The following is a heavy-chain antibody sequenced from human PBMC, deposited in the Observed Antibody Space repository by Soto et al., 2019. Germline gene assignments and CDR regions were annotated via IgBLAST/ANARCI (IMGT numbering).Heavy chain of an antibody. D-gene: IGHD3-22*01. J-gene: IGHJ4*02. Sequence: SQTLSLTCAISGDSVSSKNAAGHWIRQSPSRGPEWLGRTYYRSKWHSGYAVSVRSRITISPDTSKNRFSLQLNSVTPDDTAVYYCARSGPGGYIDYWGRGTLVTVSS. CDR3: ARSGPGGYIDY. V-gene: IGHV6-1*01. CDR2: TYYRSKWHS. CDR1: GDSVSSKNAA.